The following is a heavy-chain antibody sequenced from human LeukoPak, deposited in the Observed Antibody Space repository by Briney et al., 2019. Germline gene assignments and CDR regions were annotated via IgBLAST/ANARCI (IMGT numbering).Heavy chain of an antibody. D-gene: IGHD6-13*01. CDR1: GGSISSYY. V-gene: IGHV4-59*01. CDR3: ARVFGSSSFFDY. J-gene: IGHJ4*02. CDR2: IYYSGST. Sequence: SETLSLTCTVSGGSISSYYWSWIRQPPGKGLEWIGYIYYSGSTNYNPSLKSRVTISVDTSKNQFSLKLSSVTAADTAVYYCARVFGSSSFFDYWGQGTLVTVSS.